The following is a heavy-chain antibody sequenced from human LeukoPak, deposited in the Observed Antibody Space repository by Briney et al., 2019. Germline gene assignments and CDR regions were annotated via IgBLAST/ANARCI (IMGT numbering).Heavy chain of an antibody. CDR1: GFTFSSYS. J-gene: IGHJ4*02. CDR3: ARDLTDDFWGGYHFDC. V-gene: IGHV3-21*01. D-gene: IGHD3-3*01. Sequence: GGSLRLSCAASGFTFSSYSMNWVRQAPGKGLEWVSSISSSSNYIHYADSVKGRFSISRDNAKNSLFLQMNSLRAEDTAVYFCARDLTDDFWGGYHFDCWGQGILVTVSS. CDR2: ISSSSNYI.